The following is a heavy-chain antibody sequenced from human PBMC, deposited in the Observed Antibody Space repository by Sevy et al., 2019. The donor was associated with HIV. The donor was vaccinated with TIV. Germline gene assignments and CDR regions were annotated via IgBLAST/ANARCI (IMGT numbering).Heavy chain of an antibody. Sequence: GWSLRLSCAASGFTFSSYWMHWVRQAPGKGLVWVSRINSDGSSTSYADSVKGRFTISRDNAKNTLYLQMNSLRAEDTAVYYCARASRRYFDWSEAGAPDYWGQGTLVTVSS. CDR3: ARASRRYFDWSEAGAPDY. CDR2: INSDGSST. J-gene: IGHJ4*02. V-gene: IGHV3-74*01. D-gene: IGHD3-9*01. CDR1: GFTFSSYW.